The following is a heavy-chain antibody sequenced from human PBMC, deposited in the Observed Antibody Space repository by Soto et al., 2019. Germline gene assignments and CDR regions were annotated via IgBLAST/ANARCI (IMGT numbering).Heavy chain of an antibody. J-gene: IGHJ3*02. CDR2: IRNKAVSYTT. D-gene: IGHD1-1*01. CDR3: ARSTTSAIPDTFDI. Sequence: GGSLRLSCAASGFTFSDHYMDWVRQAPGKGLEWVGRIRNKAVSYTTEYAASVKGRFTISRDDSKNSLYLQMNSLKTEDTAVYYCARSTTSAIPDTFDIWGQGTLVTVSS. CDR1: GFTFSDHY. V-gene: IGHV3-72*01.